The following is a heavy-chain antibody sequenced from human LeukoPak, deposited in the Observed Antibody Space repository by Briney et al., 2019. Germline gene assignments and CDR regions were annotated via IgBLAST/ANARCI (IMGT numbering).Heavy chain of an antibody. V-gene: IGHV3-21*01. CDR2: ISSSSSYI. D-gene: IGHD5-12*01. CDR3: ARDTDSGYDNYYYYMDV. J-gene: IGHJ6*03. CDR1: GFTFSSYS. Sequence: GGSLRLSCAASGFTFSSYSMNWVRQAPGKGLEWVSSISSSSSYIYYADSVKGRFTISRDNAKNSLYLQMNSLRAEDTAVYYCARDTDSGYDNYYYYMDVWGKGTTVTVSS.